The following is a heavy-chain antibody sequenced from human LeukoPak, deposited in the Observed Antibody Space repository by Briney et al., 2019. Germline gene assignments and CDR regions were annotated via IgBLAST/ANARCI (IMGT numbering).Heavy chain of an antibody. CDR2: INYSGAT. V-gene: IGHV4-39*01. Sequence: SETLSLTCTVSGASINNFNYYWGWVRQPPGKGLEWIGRINYSGATYYNASLKSRVTISVDTSENQLSLQVNSVTAADTAVYYCARQKGTEVAIPPLRDHWGQGTLVTVSS. CDR3: ARQKGTEVAIPPLRDH. CDR1: GASINNFNYY. D-gene: IGHD2-21*01. J-gene: IGHJ4*02.